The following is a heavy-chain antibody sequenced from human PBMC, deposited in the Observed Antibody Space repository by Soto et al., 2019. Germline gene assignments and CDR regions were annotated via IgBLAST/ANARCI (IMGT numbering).Heavy chain of an antibody. CDR1: GFTFSNFA. CDR3: AKDPNGDYVGGFEM. J-gene: IGHJ3*02. V-gene: IGHV3-23*01. CDR2: ISNSGGTT. D-gene: IGHD2-21*02. Sequence: QLLESGGALVQPGGSLRLACAAAGFTFSNFAMSWVRQPPGGGREGVSGISNSGGTTYYADSVKGRFTISRAHPTNTLPLQMNNLRAEDTAVYYCAKDPNGDYVGGFEMSGQGTQVIVSS.